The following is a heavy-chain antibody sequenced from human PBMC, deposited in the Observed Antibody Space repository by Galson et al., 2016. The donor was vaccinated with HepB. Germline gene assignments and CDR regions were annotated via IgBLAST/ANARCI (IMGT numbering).Heavy chain of an antibody. D-gene: IGHD6-13*01. Sequence: LRLSCAVSGFTFSSYSMIWVRQAPGKGLEWVSCISSSSTFIYYAESVKGRFTIARDNAKNSLDLQMNSLRVEDTAVYYCARGMRAAGSLLYLTGYWGQGTLVTVSS. CDR3: ARGMRAAGSLLYLTGY. V-gene: IGHV3-21*01. CDR1: GFTFSSYS. J-gene: IGHJ4*02. CDR2: ISSSSTFI.